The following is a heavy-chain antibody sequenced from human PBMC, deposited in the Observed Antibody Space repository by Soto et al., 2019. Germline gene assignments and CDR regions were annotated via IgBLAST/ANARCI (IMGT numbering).Heavy chain of an antibody. Sequence: QVQLQESGPGLVRPSGTLSLTCDVSGDSIIGTGWWSWVRQSPGKGLDWIGEVYHSGATNYNPSLKSRVTISVDTSRNQFSLNLGSVTVADTAVYYCVRNGYYSLDVWGQGTTVTVSS. D-gene: IGHD3-22*01. V-gene: IGHV4-4*02. CDR2: VYHSGAT. CDR1: GDSIIGTGW. CDR3: VRNGYYSLDV. J-gene: IGHJ6*02.